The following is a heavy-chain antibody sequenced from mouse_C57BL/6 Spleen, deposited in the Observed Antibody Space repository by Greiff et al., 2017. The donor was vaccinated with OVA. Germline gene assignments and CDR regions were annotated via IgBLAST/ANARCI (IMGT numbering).Heavy chain of an antibody. V-gene: IGHV1-18*01. Sequence: EVQLQQSGPELVKPGASVKIPCKASGYTFTDYNMDWVKQSPGKSLEWIGDINPNNGGTIYNQKFKGKATLTVDKSSSTAYMELRSLTSEDTAVYYCARGEGGYWADAMDYWGQGTSVTVSS. CDR2: INPNNGGT. CDR3: ARGEGGYWADAMDY. J-gene: IGHJ4*01. CDR1: GYTFTDYN. D-gene: IGHD2-3*01.